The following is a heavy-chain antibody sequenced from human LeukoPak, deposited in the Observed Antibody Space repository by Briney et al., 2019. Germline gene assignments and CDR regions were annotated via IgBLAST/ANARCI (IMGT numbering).Heavy chain of an antibody. D-gene: IGHD5-18*01. CDR3: ARSGGYNYGYGVFDY. CDR2: IYYSGST. J-gene: IGHJ4*02. CDR1: GGSISSYY. Sequence: SETLSLTCTVSGGSISSYYWSWIRQPPGKGLEWIWYIYYSGSTNYNPSLKSRGTISVDTSKNQFSLKLSSVTAADTAVFYCARSGGYNYGYGVFDYWGQGTLVTVSS. V-gene: IGHV4-59*01.